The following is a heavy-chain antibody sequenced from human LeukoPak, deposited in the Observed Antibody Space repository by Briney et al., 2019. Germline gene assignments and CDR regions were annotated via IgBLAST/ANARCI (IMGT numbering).Heavy chain of an antibody. Sequence: GGSLRLSCAASGFTFSSYSMNWVRQAPGKGLEWVSSISSSSSYIYYVDSVKGRFTISRDNAKNSLYLQMNSLRAEDTAVYYCARDSSGWSVNFDYWGQGTLVTVSS. J-gene: IGHJ4*02. V-gene: IGHV3-21*01. D-gene: IGHD6-19*01. CDR3: ARDSSGWSVNFDY. CDR2: ISSSSSYI. CDR1: GFTFSSYS.